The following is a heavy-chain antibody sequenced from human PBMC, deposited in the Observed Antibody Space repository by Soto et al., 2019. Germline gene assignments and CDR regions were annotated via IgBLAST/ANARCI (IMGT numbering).Heavy chain of an antibody. CDR3: AADATAWQQMVPSDY. Sequence: SVKVSCKASGFTFTSSAFQWVRQARGQRLEWIGWIAVGSGYTNYAQRFQDRVTLTRDMSTATTYMELSRLTSEDTAIYYCAADATAWQQMVPSDYWGQGTLVT. CDR2: IAVGSGYT. V-gene: IGHV1-58*01. CDR1: GFTFTSSA. J-gene: IGHJ4*02. D-gene: IGHD2-8*01.